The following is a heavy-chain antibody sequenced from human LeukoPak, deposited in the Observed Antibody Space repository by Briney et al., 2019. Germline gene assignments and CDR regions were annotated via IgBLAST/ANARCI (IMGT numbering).Heavy chain of an antibody. CDR2: MKSNSGDT. Sequence: GASVKVSCKTSGYTFTGYDINWMRQAPGQGLEWMGWMKSNSGDTHFAQKFQGRVTMTRDTSISTAFMELSSLRSEDTAVYYCARGEYSSSWYPFDYWGQGSPVTVSS. D-gene: IGHD6-13*01. CDR3: ARGEYSSSWYPFDY. J-gene: IGHJ4*02. V-gene: IGHV1-8*01. CDR1: GYTFTGYD.